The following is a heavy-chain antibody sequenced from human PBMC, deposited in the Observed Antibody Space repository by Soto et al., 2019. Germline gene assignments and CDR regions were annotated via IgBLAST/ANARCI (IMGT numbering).Heavy chain of an antibody. CDR2: IYYSGST. V-gene: IGHV4-30-4*01. CDR1: GGSISSGDYY. CDR3: ARALHISDFWSGYSTYYFDY. Sequence: SETLSLTCTVSGGSISSGDYYWSWIRQPPGKGLEWIGYIYYSGSTYYNPSLKSRVTISVDTSKNQFSLKLSSVTAADTAVYYCARALHISDFWSGYSTYYFDYWGQGTLVTVSS. D-gene: IGHD3-3*01. J-gene: IGHJ4*02.